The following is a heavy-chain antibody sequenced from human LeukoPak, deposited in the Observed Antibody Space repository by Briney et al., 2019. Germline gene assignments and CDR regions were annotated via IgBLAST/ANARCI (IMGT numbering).Heavy chain of an antibody. CDR1: GYTFTSYD. CDR3: ATVHCSSTSCSIDAFDI. V-gene: IGHV1-8*01. Sequence: ASVKVSCKASGYTFTSYDINWVRQATGQGLEWMGWMNPNSGNTGYAQKFQGRVTMTRNTSISTAYMELSSLRSEDTAVYYCATVHCSSTSCSIDAFDIWGQGTMVTVSS. J-gene: IGHJ3*02. CDR2: MNPNSGNT. D-gene: IGHD2-2*01.